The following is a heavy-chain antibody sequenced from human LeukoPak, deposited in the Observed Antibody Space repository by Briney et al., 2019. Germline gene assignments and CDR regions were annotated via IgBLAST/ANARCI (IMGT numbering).Heavy chain of an antibody. CDR3: ARASFYYYYMDV. J-gene: IGHJ6*03. D-gene: IGHD3-16*02. V-gene: IGHV3-53*01. CDR1: GFTVSSKY. Sequence: PGGSLRLSCAASGFTVSSKYMTWVRQAPGKGLEWVSVIYRGGNTYYADSVKGRFSISRDNSKNTVNLQMNSLRAEDTAVYYCARASFYYYYMDVWGKGTTVTVSS. CDR2: IYRGGNT.